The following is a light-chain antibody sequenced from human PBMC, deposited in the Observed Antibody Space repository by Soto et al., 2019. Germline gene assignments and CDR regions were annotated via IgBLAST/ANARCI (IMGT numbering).Light chain of an antibody. J-gene: IGKJ3*01. V-gene: IGKV1-9*01. CDR3: QQLNSYPLFT. Sequence: IQLTQSPSSLSASVGDRVTITCRASQGISSYLAWYQQKPGKAPKLLIYAASTLQSGVPSRFSGSGSGTGFTLTISSLQPEDFATYYCQQLNSYPLFTFGPGTKVDIK. CDR1: QGISSY. CDR2: AAS.